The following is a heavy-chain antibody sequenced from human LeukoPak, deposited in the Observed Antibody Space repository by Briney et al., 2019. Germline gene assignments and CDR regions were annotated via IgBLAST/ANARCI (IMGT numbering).Heavy chain of an antibody. Sequence: GGFLRLSCAASGFTFSSYWMHWVRQAPGKGLVWVSRINSDGSSTSYADSVKGRFTISRDNAKNTLYLQMNSLRAEDTAVYYCARVLLWFGQIFDYWGQGTLVTVSS. CDR3: ARVLLWFGQIFDY. D-gene: IGHD3-10*01. CDR1: GFTFSSYW. CDR2: INSDGSST. J-gene: IGHJ4*02. V-gene: IGHV3-74*01.